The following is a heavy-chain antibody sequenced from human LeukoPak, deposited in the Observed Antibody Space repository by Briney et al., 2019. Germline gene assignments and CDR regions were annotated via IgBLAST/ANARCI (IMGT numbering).Heavy chain of an antibody. Sequence: PGGSLRLSCAASGFTVNSNYMSWVRQAPGKGLEWVSAISGSGGSTYYADSVKGRFTISRDNSKNTLYLQMNSLRAEDTAVYYCAKSTLVVAAIWYFDLWGRGTLVTVSS. V-gene: IGHV3-23*01. CDR1: GFTVNSNY. CDR3: AKSTLVVAAIWYFDL. D-gene: IGHD2-15*01. CDR2: ISGSGGST. J-gene: IGHJ2*01.